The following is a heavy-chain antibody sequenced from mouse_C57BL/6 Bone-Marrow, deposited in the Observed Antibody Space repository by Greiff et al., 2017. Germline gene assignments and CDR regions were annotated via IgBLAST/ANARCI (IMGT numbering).Heavy chain of an antibody. CDR2: IDPSDSYT. CDR1: GYTFTSYW. Sequence: QVQLQQSGAELVKPGASVKLSCKASGYTFTSYWMQWVKQRPGQGLEWIGEIDPSDSYTNYNQTFKGKATLTVDTSSSTAYMQLSSLTSEDSAVYYCAREGYYVYYYAMDYWGQGTSVTVSS. D-gene: IGHD2-3*01. V-gene: IGHV1-50*01. CDR3: AREGYYVYYYAMDY. J-gene: IGHJ4*01.